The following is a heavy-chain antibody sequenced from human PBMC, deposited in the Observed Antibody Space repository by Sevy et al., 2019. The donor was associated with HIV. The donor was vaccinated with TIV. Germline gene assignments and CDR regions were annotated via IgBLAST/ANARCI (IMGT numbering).Heavy chain of an antibody. D-gene: IGHD6-13*01. J-gene: IGHJ6*02. Sequence: GGSLRLSCVASGFTFRNYGMHWVRQAPGKGLEWVAVIWHDGKNKNYAESVKGRFTIFRDNSKNTLYLEMNGLGVEDTAVFYWARDQGKDAPMDVWGQGTTVTVSS. CDR2: IWHDGKNK. CDR3: ARDQGKDAPMDV. CDR1: GFTFRNYG. V-gene: IGHV3-33*01.